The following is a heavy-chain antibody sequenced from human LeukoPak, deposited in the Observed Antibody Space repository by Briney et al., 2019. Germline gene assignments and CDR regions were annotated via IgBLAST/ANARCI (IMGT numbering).Heavy chain of an antibody. CDR3: ARDLDGSGYYPDY. D-gene: IGHD3-22*01. J-gene: IGHJ4*02. CDR2: INPSDGST. V-gene: IGHV1-46*01. CDR1: GYTFTSFY. Sequence: GASVEVSCKASGYTFTSFYMHWVRQAPGQGLEWMGIINPSDGSTSYAQKFQGRVTMTRDTSTNTVYVELSSLISEDTAVYYCARDLDGSGYYPDYWGQGTLVTVSS.